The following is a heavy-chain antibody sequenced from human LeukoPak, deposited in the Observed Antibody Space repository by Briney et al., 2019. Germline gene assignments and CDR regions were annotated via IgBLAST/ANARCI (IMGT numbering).Heavy chain of an antibody. CDR2: INHSGST. Sequence: SETLSLTCAVYGGSFSGYYWSWIRQPPGKGVEWIGEINHSGSTNYNPSLKSRVTISVDTSKNQFSLKLSSVTAADTAVYYCARGMYYYDSSGYYYRNYYYMDVWGKGTTVTVSS. J-gene: IGHJ6*03. CDR3: ARGMYYYDSSGYYYRNYYYMDV. CDR1: GGSFSGYY. D-gene: IGHD3-22*01. V-gene: IGHV4-34*01.